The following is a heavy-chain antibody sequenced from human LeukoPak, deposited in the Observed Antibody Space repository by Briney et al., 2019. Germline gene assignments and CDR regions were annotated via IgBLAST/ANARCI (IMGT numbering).Heavy chain of an antibody. CDR1: GFTFSDYY. D-gene: IGHD6-6*01. CDR2: IRYDGSNK. V-gene: IGHV3-30*02. CDR3: AKLPHYSSSSYYFDY. J-gene: IGHJ4*02. Sequence: PGGSLRLSCAASGFTFSDYYMSWIRQAPGKGLEWVAFIRYDGSNKYYADSVKGRFTISRDNSKNTLYLQMNSLRAEDTAVYYCAKLPHYSSSSYYFDYWGQGTLVTVSS.